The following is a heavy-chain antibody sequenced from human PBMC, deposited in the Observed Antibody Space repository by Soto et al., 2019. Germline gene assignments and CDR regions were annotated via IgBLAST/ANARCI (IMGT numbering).Heavy chain of an antibody. CDR1: GGTFSSYA. CDR2: IIPIFGTA. J-gene: IGHJ4*02. Sequence: SVKVSCKASGGTFSSYAISWVRQAPGQGLEWMGGIIPIFGTANYAQKFQGRVTITADESTSTAYMELSSLRSEDTAVYYGARVALYGAGIRGHFDYWGQGTLVTVSS. V-gene: IGHV1-69*13. D-gene: IGHD6-19*01. CDR3: ARVALYGAGIRGHFDY.